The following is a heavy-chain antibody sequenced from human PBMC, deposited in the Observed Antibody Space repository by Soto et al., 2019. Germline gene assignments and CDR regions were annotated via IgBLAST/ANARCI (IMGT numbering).Heavy chain of an antibody. Sequence: ASVKVSCKASGYTFTSYGISWVRQAPGQGLEWMGWISAYNGNTNYAQKLQGRVTMTTDTSTSTAYMELRSLRSDDTAVYYCARAVVVVAATMDFEYWGQGTLVTVSS. D-gene: IGHD2-15*01. CDR1: GYTFTSYG. CDR3: ARAVVVVAATMDFEY. CDR2: ISAYNGNT. V-gene: IGHV1-18*01. J-gene: IGHJ4*02.